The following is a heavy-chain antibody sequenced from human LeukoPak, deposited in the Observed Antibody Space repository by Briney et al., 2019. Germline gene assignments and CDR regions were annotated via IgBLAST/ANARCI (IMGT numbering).Heavy chain of an antibody. CDR3: ARTRYTQHGWSDY. CDR1: GXTFSSYG. D-gene: IGHD1-14*01. V-gene: IGHV3-33*01. Sequence: PGRSLRLSCAASGXTFSSYGMHWVRQAPGKGLEWVAVIWYDGSNKYYADSVKGRFTISRDNSKNTLYLQMNSLRAEDTAVYYCARTRYTQHGWSDYWGQGTLVTVSS. J-gene: IGHJ4*02. CDR2: IWYDGSNK.